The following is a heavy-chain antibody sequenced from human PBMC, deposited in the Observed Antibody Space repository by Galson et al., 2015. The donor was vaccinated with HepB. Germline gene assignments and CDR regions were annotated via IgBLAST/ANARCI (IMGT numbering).Heavy chain of an antibody. Sequence: SVKVSCKASGFTFTSSAMQWVRQARGQRLEWIGWIVVGSGNTNYAQKFQERVTITRDMSTSTAYMELSSLRSEDTAVYYCAAGAVAGTGYWYFDLWGRGTLVTVSS. V-gene: IGHV1-58*02. CDR3: AAGAVAGTGYWYFDL. J-gene: IGHJ2*01. D-gene: IGHD6-19*01. CDR1: GFTFTSSA. CDR2: IVVGSGNT.